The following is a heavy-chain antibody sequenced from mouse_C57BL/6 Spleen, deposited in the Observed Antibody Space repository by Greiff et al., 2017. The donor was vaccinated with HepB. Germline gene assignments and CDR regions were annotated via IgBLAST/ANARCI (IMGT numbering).Heavy chain of an antibody. Sequence: EVQLQQSGTVLARPGASVKMSCKTSGYTFTSYWMHWVKQRPGQGLEWIGAIYPGNSDTSYNQKFKGKAKLTAVTSASTAYMELSSLTNEDSAVYYCTRGRLRLDLFDYWGQGTTLTVSS. CDR3: TRGRLRLDLFDY. D-gene: IGHD2-4*01. CDR2: IYPGNSDT. CDR1: GYTFTSYW. V-gene: IGHV1-5*01. J-gene: IGHJ2*01.